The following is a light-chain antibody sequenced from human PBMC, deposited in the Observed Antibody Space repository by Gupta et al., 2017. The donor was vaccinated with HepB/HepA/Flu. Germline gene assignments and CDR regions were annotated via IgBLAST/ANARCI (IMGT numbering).Light chain of an antibody. CDR3: ASWDDSLDGHV. CDR2: TNN. Sequence: QSVLSQPPPISGIPGQTVTISCSGSTSNIESNTVDWYQQLPGAAPKLLIYTNNQRPSGVPGRFSGSRSGTSASLAISGLQSEDEADYYCASWDDSLDGHVFGTGTKVTVL. J-gene: IGLJ1*01. CDR1: TSNIESNT. V-gene: IGLV1-44*01.